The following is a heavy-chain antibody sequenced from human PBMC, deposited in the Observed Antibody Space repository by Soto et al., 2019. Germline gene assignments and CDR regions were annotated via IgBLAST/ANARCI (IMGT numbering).Heavy chain of an antibody. Sequence: SETLSLTCAVYGGSLSGYFWSWVRQSPGKGLEWIGEINHSGTANYNPSLKTRVTISADASKHQFSLRLTSVAAADSATYYCASYHFLDLWTGSRHYMDVWSRGTPVTVSS. V-gene: IGHV4-34*01. J-gene: IGHJ6*03. D-gene: IGHD3-9*01. CDR1: GGSLSGYF. CDR2: INHSGTA. CDR3: ASYHFLDLWTGSRHYMDV.